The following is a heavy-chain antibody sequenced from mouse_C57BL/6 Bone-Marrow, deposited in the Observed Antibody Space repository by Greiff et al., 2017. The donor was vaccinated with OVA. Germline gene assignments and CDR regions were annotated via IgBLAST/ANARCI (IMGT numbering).Heavy chain of an antibody. CDR2: ISDGGSYT. V-gene: IGHV5-4*01. CDR1: GFTFSSYA. J-gene: IGHJ1*03. CDR3: ASVYYYGAFWYFDV. D-gene: IGHD1-1*01. Sequence: EVQRVESGGGLVKPGGSLKLSCAASGFTFSSYAMSWVRQTPEKRLEWVATISDGGSYTYYPDNVKGRFTISRDNAKNNLYLQMSHLKSEDTAMYYCASVYYYGAFWYFDVWGTGTTVTVSS.